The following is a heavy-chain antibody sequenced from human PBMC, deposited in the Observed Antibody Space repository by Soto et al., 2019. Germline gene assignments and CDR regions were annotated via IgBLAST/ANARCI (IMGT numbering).Heavy chain of an antibody. V-gene: IGHV1-69*01. Sequence: QVQLVQSVAEVKKPGSSVKVSCKAPGDSFSSYAISWVRQAPGHGLEWMGRSIPIFGTTNYAQRAEARVTITSDDTTRTANTVLCSLRTDDTAVFYYATRGDYYETGAVAYWGQGTLVTVSS. CDR3: ATRGDYYETGAVAY. J-gene: IGHJ4*02. D-gene: IGHD3-22*01. CDR1: GDSFSSYA. CDR2: SIPIFGTT.